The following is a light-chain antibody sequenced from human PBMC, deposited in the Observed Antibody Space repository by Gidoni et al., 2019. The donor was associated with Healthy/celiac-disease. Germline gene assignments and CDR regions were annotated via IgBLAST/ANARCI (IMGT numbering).Light chain of an antibody. CDR3: QQRSNWT. CDR2: DAY. CDR1: QSVRSY. J-gene: IGKJ1*01. Sequence: EIVLTQSPATLSLSPGERATLSCRASQSVRSYLAWYQQKPGQAPRLLIYDAYNRATGIPARFSGSGSGTDVTLTISSLEPEDFAVYYCQQRSNWTFGQGTKVEIK. V-gene: IGKV3-11*01.